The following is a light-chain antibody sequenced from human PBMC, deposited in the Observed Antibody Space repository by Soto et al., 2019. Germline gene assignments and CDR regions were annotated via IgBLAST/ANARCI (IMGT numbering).Light chain of an antibody. CDR1: ERVSTN. Sequence: PGERATLSWRASERVSTNLAWYQQTPGQAPRLLIYSASRRPTDIPVRFSGSGSGEEFTLTISSLQSEDFAIYYCQQHNNWLPTLGHWIKV. V-gene: IGKV3-15*01. CDR2: SAS. CDR3: QQHNNWLPT. J-gene: IGKJ1*01.